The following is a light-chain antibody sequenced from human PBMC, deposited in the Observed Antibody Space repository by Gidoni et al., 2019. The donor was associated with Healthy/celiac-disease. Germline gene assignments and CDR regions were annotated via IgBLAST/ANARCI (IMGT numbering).Light chain of an antibody. CDR3: AAWDDSLNGHWV. V-gene: IGLV1-44*01. J-gene: IGLJ3*02. Sequence: THPPSASGTPAQRVTISCSGSSSNIGSNPVNWYQQLPGPAPKLLIYSNNQRPSGVPDRFSGSKSGTSASLAISGLQSEDEADYYCAAWDDSLNGHWVFGGGTKLTVL. CDR2: SNN. CDR1: SSNIGSNP.